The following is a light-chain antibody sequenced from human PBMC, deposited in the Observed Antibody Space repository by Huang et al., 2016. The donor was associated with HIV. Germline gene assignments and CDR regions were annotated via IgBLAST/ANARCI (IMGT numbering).Light chain of an antibody. J-gene: IGKJ3*01. CDR3: QQSSSPPPT. V-gene: IGKV1-39*01. CDR2: GAS. CDR1: QSVTKY. Sequence: DIQMTQSPSSLSASVGDRVTITCRATQSVTKYLNWYQQKPGKAPKLLIYGASSLQTGVPSRFSCSGSGTDFTLTISSLQPEDFATYYCQQSSSPPPTFGPGTKVDIK.